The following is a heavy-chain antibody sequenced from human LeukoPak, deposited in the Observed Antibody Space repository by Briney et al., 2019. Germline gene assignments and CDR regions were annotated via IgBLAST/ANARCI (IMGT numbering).Heavy chain of an antibody. V-gene: IGHV4-59*08. CDR3: AGHHPRNTVDF. J-gene: IGHJ4*02. CDR1: GGSLSPYH. Sequence: SETLSITCTVSGGSLSPYHWGWIRQPPGKGLEWTGYIYYSGSTNYNPSIKSRATITVDTSKNQISLKLSSVTAADTAVYYCAGHHPRNTVDFWGQGTLVTVSS. CDR2: IYYSGST. D-gene: IGHD2/OR15-2a*01.